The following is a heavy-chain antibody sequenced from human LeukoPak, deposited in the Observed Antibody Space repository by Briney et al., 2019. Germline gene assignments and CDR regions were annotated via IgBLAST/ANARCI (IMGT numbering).Heavy chain of an antibody. Sequence: SETLSLTCAVSGGSISSGGYSWSWIRQPPGKGLEWIGEINHSGSTNYNPSLKSRVTISVDTSKNQFSLKLSSVTAADTAVYYCARALTTVTTNWFDPWGQGTLVTVSS. V-gene: IGHV4-34*01. D-gene: IGHD4-17*01. CDR3: ARALTTVTTNWFDP. CDR1: GGSISSGGYS. CDR2: INHSGST. J-gene: IGHJ5*02.